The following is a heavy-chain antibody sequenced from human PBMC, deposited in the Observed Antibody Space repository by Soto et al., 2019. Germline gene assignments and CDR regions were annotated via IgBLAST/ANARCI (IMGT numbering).Heavy chain of an antibody. CDR1: GFTFSSYA. J-gene: IGHJ6*02. V-gene: IGHV3-30-3*01. D-gene: IGHD3-22*01. Sequence: PGGSLRLSCAASGFTFSSYAMHWVRQAPGKGLEWVAVISYDGSNKYYADSVKGRFTISRDNSKNTLYLQMNSLRAEDTAVYYCARDRVYYYDRGAGMDVWGQGTTVTVSS. CDR2: ISYDGSNK. CDR3: ARDRVYYYDRGAGMDV.